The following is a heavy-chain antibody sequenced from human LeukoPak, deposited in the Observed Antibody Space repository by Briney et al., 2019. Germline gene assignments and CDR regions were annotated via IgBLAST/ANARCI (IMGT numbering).Heavy chain of an antibody. CDR3: ARHDGRYYGSGSFRLKNPHFRPFDY. CDR2: IYTSGST. CDR1: GGSISSYY. Sequence: SETLSLTCTVSGGSISSYYWSWIRQPAGKGLEWIGRIYTSGSTNYNPSLKSRVTMSVDTSKNQFSLKLSSVTAADTAVYYCARHDGRYYGSGSFRLKNPHFRPFDYWGQGTLVTVSS. J-gene: IGHJ4*02. V-gene: IGHV4-4*07. D-gene: IGHD3-10*01.